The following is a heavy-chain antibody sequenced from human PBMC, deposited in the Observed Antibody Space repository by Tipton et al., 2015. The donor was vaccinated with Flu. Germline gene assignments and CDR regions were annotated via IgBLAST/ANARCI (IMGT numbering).Heavy chain of an antibody. Sequence: SLTCTVSGGSISSGSYYWSWIRQPAGKGLEWIGRIYTSGSTNYNPSLKSRVTISVDTSKNQFSLKLSSVTAADTAVYYCASRLNGDVDYWGQGTLVTVSS. CDR1: GGSISSGSYY. J-gene: IGHJ4*02. D-gene: IGHD4-17*01. V-gene: IGHV4-61*02. CDR2: IYTSGST. CDR3: ASRLNGDVDY.